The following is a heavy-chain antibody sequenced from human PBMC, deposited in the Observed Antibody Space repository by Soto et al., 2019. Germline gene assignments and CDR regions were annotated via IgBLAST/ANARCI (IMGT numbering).Heavy chain of an antibody. CDR1: GFTFSGNA. V-gene: IGHV3-30-3*01. CDR2: ISYDGNSR. Sequence: QLHLVESGGGVVQPGRSLRLSCAASGFTFSGNAMHWVRQAPGKGLEWVAVISYDGNSRHYADSVKGQFTISRDNSKDTLYVQMDSLRGEDTAVYYCVRDRGPAAASYFYFGMDVWGQGTTVTVSS. J-gene: IGHJ6*02. D-gene: IGHD2-2*01. CDR3: VRDRGPAAASYFYFGMDV.